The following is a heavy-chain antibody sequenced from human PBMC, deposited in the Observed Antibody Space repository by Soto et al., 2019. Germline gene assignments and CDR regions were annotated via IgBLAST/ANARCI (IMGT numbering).Heavy chain of an antibody. D-gene: IGHD2-15*01. J-gene: IGHJ4*02. CDR3: ARDNTPRRKPRSCSGGSCSPTDY. CDR2: ISYDGSNK. CDR1: GFTFSSYA. V-gene: IGHV3-30-3*01. Sequence: PGGSLRLSCAASGFTFSSYAMHWVRQAPGKGLEWVAVISYDGSNKYYADSVKGRFPISTDHSKNTLYLQMNSLRAEDTAVYHSARDNTPRRKPRSCSGGSCSPTDYWGQRSVVTVSS.